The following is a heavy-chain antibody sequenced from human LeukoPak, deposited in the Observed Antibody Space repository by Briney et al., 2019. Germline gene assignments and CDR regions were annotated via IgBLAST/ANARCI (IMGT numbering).Heavy chain of an antibody. CDR1: GFTFSSYA. J-gene: IGHJ6*03. V-gene: IGHV3-23*01. CDR2: ISGSGGST. CDR3: AKEASRYCSSTSCPAGYMDV. D-gene: IGHD2-2*01. Sequence: GGSLRLSCAASGFTFSSYAMSWVRQAPGKGLEWVSAISGSGGSTYYADSVKGRFTISRDNSENTLYLQMNSLRAEDTAVYYCAKEASRYCSSTSCPAGYMDVWGKGTTVTVSS.